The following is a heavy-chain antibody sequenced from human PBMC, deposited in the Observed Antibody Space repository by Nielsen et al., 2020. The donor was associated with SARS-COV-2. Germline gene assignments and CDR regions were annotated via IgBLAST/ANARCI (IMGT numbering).Heavy chain of an antibody. J-gene: IGHJ4*02. CDR1: GFTFSSYW. CDR2: INSDGSST. Sequence: GESLKISCAASGFTFSSYWMHWVRQAPGKGLVWVSRINSDGSSTYYADSVKGRFTISRDNSKNTLYLQMSSLRAEDTAVYYCVKGWVGTAGYWGQGTLVTVSS. CDR3: VKGWVGTAGY. V-gene: IGHV3-74*01. D-gene: IGHD1-1*01.